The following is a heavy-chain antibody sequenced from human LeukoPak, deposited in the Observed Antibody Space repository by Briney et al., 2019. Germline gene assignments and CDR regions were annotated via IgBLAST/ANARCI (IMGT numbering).Heavy chain of an antibody. D-gene: IGHD2-2*01. CDR2: IIPIFGTA. Sequence: SVKVSCKASGGTFSSYAISWVRQAPGQGLEWMGSIIPIFGTANYAQKFQGRVTITTDESTSTAYMELSSLRYEDTAVYYCARTYCSSTSCLDFAIDYWGQGTLVTVSS. CDR1: GGTFSSYA. CDR3: ARTYCSSTSCLDFAIDY. V-gene: IGHV1-69*05. J-gene: IGHJ4*02.